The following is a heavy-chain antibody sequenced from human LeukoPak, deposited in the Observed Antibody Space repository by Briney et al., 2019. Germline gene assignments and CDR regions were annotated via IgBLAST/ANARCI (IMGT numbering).Heavy chain of an antibody. CDR2: ISWNSGSI. Sequence: GGSLRLSCAASGFTFDDYAMHWVRQAPGKGLEWVSGISWNSGSIGYADSVKGRFTISRDNAKNSLYLQMNSLRAEDTALYYCAKATNYYDSRGSTAGFDYWGQGTLVTVSS. CDR3: AKATNYYDSRGSTAGFDY. V-gene: IGHV3-9*01. D-gene: IGHD3-22*01. J-gene: IGHJ4*02. CDR1: GFTFDDYA.